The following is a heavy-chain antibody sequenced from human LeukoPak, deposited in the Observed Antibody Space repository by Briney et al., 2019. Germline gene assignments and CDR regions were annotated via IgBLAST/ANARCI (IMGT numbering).Heavy chain of an antibody. V-gene: IGHV3-21*01. D-gene: IGHD1-26*01. J-gene: IGHJ3*01. CDR1: RFTFSNYG. CDR3: ARWLVGALKPGAFDV. CDR2: ISSNSNYI. Sequence: GGSLRLSCAASRFTFSNYGVNWVRQAPGKGLEWVSSISSNSNYIYYADSVRGRFTISRDNSKNSLFLQMNSLRAEDTAVYYCARWLVGALKPGAFDVWGQGAMVTVSS.